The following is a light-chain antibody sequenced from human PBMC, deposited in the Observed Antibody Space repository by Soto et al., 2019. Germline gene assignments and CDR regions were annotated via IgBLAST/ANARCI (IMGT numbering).Light chain of an antibody. CDR3: NSYTRSDTYV. J-gene: IGLJ1*01. CDR1: SSDVGAYNY. Sequence: QSALTQPASVSGSPGQSITISCTGTSSDVGAYNYVSWYQQHPGKAPKLMIFDVSNRPSGVSNRFSGSKSGSTASLTISGLQAEDEADYYCNSYTRSDTYVFGAGTKVTVL. CDR2: DVS. V-gene: IGLV2-14*01.